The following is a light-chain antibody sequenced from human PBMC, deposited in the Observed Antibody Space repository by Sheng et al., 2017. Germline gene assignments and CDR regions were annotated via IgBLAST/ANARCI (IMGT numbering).Light chain of an antibody. CDR3: QQSYSTLYT. J-gene: IGKJ5*01. V-gene: IGKV1-39*01. CDR1: QAIRND. Sequence: IQVTQSPSSLSVSVGDRVTITCRASQAIRNDLGWYQQKPGKAPKLLIYAASSLQSGVPSRFSGSGSGTDFTLTISSLQPEDFATYYCQQSYSTLYTFGQGTRLEIK. CDR2: AAS.